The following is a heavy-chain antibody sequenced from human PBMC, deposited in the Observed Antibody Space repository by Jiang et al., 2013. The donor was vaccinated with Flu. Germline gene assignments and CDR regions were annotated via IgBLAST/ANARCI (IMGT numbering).Heavy chain of an antibody. CDR3: ARDESAGTTWGYDAFDI. D-gene: IGHD1-1*01. CDR2: IYYSGST. V-gene: IGHV4-59*01. CDR1: GGSISSYY. Sequence: GLVKPSETLSLTCTVSGGSISSYYWSWIRQPPGKGLEWIGYIYYSGSTNYNPSLKSRVTISVDTSKNQFSLKLSSVTAADTAVYYCARDESAGTTWGYDAFDIWGQGTMVTVSS. J-gene: IGHJ3*02.